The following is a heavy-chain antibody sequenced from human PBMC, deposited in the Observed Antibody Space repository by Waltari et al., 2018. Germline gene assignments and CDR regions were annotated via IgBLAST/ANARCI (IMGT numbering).Heavy chain of an antibody. CDR2: ISPDGTNK. CDR3: ARDSRGAFDGGMDV. V-gene: IGHV3-30-3*01. D-gene: IGHD3-3*02. CDR1: AFSFSNYA. J-gene: IGHJ6*02. Sequence: QVQLVESGGGVVQSGRSLRLSCTASAFSFSNYAMHWVRQAPGKGLEGVAVISPDGTNKYYADSVRGRFTLSRDNIKNMLYLQMTNLRGEDTALYFCARDSRGAFDGGMDVWGQGTTVIVSS.